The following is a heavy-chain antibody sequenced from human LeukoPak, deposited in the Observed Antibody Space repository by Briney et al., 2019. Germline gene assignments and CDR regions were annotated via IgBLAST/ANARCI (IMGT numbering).Heavy chain of an antibody. CDR1: GYSTSSGYY. V-gene: IGHV4-38-2*02. D-gene: IGHD3-22*01. Sequence: SETLSLTCTVSGYSTSSGYYWGWIRQPPGKGLEWIGSIYHSGSTYYNPSLKSRVTISVDTSKNQFSLKLSSVTAADTAVYYCARGGDITMIVVVIKGAFDIWGQGTMVTVSS. CDR2: IYHSGST. CDR3: ARGGDITMIVVVIKGAFDI. J-gene: IGHJ3*02.